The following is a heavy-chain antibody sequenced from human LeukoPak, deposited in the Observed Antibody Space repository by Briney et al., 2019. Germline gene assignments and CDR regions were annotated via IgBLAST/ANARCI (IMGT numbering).Heavy chain of an antibody. V-gene: IGHV4-59*01. J-gene: IGHJ4*02. D-gene: IGHD4-17*01. CDR1: GGSISSYF. CDR2: IYYSGST. CDR3: ARGPTTVTRAFDY. Sequence: SETLSLTCTVSGGSISSYFWSWIRQPPGKGLQWIGYIYYSGSTNYNPSLKSRLTISVDTSKNQFSLKLSSVTAADTAVYYCARGPTTVTRAFDYWGQGTLVTVSS.